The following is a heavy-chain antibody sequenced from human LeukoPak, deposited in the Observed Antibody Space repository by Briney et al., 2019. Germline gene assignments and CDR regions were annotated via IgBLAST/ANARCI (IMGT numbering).Heavy chain of an antibody. CDR3: ARWSTYYYGSDY. D-gene: IGHD3-10*01. J-gene: IGHJ4*02. CDR1: GATFSSYA. V-gene: IGHV1-18*01. Sequence: ASVKVSCKASGATFSSYAIIWVRQAPGQGLEWMGWISAYNGNTNYAQKLQGRVTMTTDTSTSTAYMELRSLRSDDTAVYYCARWSTYYYGSDYWGQGTLVTVSS. CDR2: ISAYNGNT.